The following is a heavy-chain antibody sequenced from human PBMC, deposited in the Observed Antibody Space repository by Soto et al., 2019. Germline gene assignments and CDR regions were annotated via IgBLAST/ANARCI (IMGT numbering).Heavy chain of an antibody. D-gene: IGHD6-6*01. CDR3: TKSSGGSSSVGMDY. CDR1: GVIFKNYA. J-gene: IGHJ4*02. Sequence: QVQLVESGGGVVPPGRSLRLSCAGSGVIFKNYALNWVRQAPGKWLEWVASITRDGYNKYYADSVKGRFTISRDNSRDTLSLQMTALTIEDSSVYYCTKSSGGSSSVGMDYWGQGTRVTVSS. V-gene: IGHV3-30*04. CDR2: ITRDGYNK.